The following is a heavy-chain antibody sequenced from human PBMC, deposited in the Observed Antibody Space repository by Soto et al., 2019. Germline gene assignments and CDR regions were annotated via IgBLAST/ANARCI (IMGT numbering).Heavy chain of an antibody. Sequence: PSATLSLTCAVYGGSFSGYYWSWIRQPPGKGLEWIGEINHSGSTNYNPSLKSRVTISVDTSKNQFSLKLSSVTAADTAVYYCARGRDLGYCSSTSCYFSIWARDYHYRLSVRAQGTTVPVSS. CDR1: GGSFSGYY. V-gene: IGHV4-34*01. D-gene: IGHD2-2*01. CDR3: ARGRDLGYCSSTSCYFSIWARDYHYRLSV. J-gene: IGHJ6*02. CDR2: INHSGST.